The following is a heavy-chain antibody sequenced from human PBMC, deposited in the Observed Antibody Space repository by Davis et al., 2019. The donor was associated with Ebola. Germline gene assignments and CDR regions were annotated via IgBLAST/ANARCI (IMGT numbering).Heavy chain of an antibody. CDR1: GFAVSNKY. Sequence: PGGSLRLSCAASGFAVSNKYMSWVHQAPGKGLEWVSVILGGGSRYYADSVKGRFTISRDSSRNTLYLQMNSLRAEDTAVYYCARDLGYYGSGDTFFWGQGTRVTVSS. CDR3: ARDLGYYGSGDTFF. CDR2: ILGGGSR. D-gene: IGHD3-10*01. J-gene: IGHJ4*02. V-gene: IGHV3-53*01.